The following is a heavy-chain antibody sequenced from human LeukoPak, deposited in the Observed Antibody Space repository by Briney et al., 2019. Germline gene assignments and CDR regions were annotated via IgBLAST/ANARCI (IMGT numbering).Heavy chain of an antibody. CDR2: ISGSGGST. CDR3: AKENVILTGYYKPGFDY. D-gene: IGHD3-9*01. J-gene: IGHJ4*02. V-gene: IGHV3-23*01. Sequence: PGGSLRLSCAASGFTFSSYAMSWVRQAPGKGLGWVSGISGSGGSTYYADSVKGRFTISRDNSKNTLYLQMNSLRAEDTAVYYCAKENVILTGYYKPGFDYWGQGTLVSVSS. CDR1: GFTFSSYA.